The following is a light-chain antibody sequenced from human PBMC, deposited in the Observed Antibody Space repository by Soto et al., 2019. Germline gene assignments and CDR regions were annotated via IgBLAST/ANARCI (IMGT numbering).Light chain of an antibody. CDR1: SSNIGAGYD. J-gene: IGLJ1*01. Sequence: QSALTQPPSVSGAPGQRVTISCTGSSSNIGAGYDVHWYQQLPGTAPKLLIYGNTDRPSGVPDRFSGSRSDTSASLAITGLQAEDEADYYCQSYDSSLSGSVFGTGTKV. V-gene: IGLV1-40*01. CDR3: QSYDSSLSGSV. CDR2: GNT.